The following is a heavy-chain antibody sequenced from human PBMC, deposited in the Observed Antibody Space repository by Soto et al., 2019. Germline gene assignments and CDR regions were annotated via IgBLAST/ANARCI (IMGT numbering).Heavy chain of an antibody. V-gene: IGHV1-69*02. CDR2: IIPILGIA. D-gene: IGHD4-17*01. J-gene: IGHJ4*02. CDR1: GGTVSYYT. CDR3: ASNYGGNSY. Sequence: QVQLVQSGAEVTKPGSSVKVSCKASGGTVSYYTISWVRQAPGQGLEWMGRIIPILGIANYAQKFQGRVTITADKSTSTVYMELSSLRSEDTAVYYCASNYGGNSYWGQGTLVTVSS.